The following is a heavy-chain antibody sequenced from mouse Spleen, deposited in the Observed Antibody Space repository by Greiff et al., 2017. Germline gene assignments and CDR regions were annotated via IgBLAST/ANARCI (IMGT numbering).Heavy chain of an antibody. CDR1: GFTFSSYA. CDR3: AMPLITTVVAPYY. D-gene: IGHD1-1*01. V-gene: IGHV5-9-3*01. Sequence: EVQLVESGGGLVKPGGSLKLSCAASGFTFSSYAMSWVRQTPEKRLEWVATISSGGSYTYYPESVKGRFTISRDNAKNTLYLQMSSLRSEDTAMYYCAMPLITTVVAPYYWGQGTTLTVSS. J-gene: IGHJ2*01. CDR2: ISSGGSYT.